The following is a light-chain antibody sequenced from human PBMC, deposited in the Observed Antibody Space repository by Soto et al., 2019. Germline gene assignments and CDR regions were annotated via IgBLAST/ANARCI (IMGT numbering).Light chain of an antibody. V-gene: IGLV2-23*01. CDR3: HSYVRSTLV. CDR2: EGT. J-gene: IGLJ3*02. Sequence: QSVLTQPASVSGSPGQSITISCTGTSSDFGSYSVVSWYQQHPGKAPKLLIYEGTKRPSGVSNRFSGSESGNTASLTISGLQAEDEADYYCHSYVRSTLVFGGGTKVTVL. CDR1: SSDFGSYSV.